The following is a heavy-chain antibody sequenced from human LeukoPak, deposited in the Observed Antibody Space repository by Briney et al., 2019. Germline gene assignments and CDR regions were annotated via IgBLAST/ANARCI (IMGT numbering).Heavy chain of an antibody. D-gene: IGHD3-3*01. Sequence: GGSLRLSCAASGFTFSSYGMHWVRQAPGKGLEWVAVISYDGSNKYYADSVKGRFTISRDNSKNTLYLQMNSLRAEDTAVYCCAKDLPTYYDFWSGYYIWDDAFDIWGQGTMVTVSS. CDR1: GFTFSSYG. CDR2: ISYDGSNK. V-gene: IGHV3-30*18. CDR3: AKDLPTYYDFWSGYYIWDDAFDI. J-gene: IGHJ3*02.